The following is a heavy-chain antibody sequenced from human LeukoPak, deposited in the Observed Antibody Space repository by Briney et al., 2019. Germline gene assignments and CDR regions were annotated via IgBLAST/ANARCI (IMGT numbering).Heavy chain of an antibody. CDR3: ARTPPVAAAGSFDY. CDR1: GFSLSTSGMC. D-gene: IGHD6-13*01. Sequence: SGPTLVNPTQTLTLTCTFSGFSLSTSGMCVSWIRQPPGKALEWLARIDWDDDKYYSTSLKTRLTISMDTSKNQVVLTMTNMDPVDTAPYYCARTPPVAAAGSFDYWGQGTLVTVSS. CDR2: IDWDDDK. J-gene: IGHJ4*02. V-gene: IGHV2-70*11.